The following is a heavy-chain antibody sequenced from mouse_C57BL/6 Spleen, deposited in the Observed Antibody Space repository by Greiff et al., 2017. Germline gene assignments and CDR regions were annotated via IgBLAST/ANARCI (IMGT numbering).Heavy chain of an antibody. CDR3: ARGDWAQWYFDY. CDR2: ISDGGSYT. D-gene: IGHD4-1*01. Sequence: EVQLVEPGGGLVKPGASLKLSCAASGFTFTSYAMSWVRQTPEKRLEWVATISDGGSYTYYPDNVKGRFTISTDNAKNNQYLQLSQLKSEDTAMYYGARGDWAQWYFDYWGQGTTLTVSS. J-gene: IGHJ2*01. CDR1: GFTFTSYA. V-gene: IGHV5-4*01.